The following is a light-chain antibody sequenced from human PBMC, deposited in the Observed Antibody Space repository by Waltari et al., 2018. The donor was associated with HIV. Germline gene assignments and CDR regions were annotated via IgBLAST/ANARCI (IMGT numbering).Light chain of an antibody. Sequence: IVMTPSPAPLSVSPWATVTLSRRARQRVITHLAWYQQKFGQTPRLLIYASSIRATNIPARFSGGGSGTEFTLTISSLQSEDFAIYYCQQYNTWPRTFGQGTKVEV. V-gene: IGKV3-15*01. J-gene: IGKJ1*01. CDR2: ASS. CDR3: QQYNTWPRT. CDR1: QRVITH.